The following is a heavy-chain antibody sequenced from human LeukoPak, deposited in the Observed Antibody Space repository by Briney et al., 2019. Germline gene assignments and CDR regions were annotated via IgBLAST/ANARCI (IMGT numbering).Heavy chain of an antibody. CDR3: ARVPREEWATPTTDY. V-gene: IGHV3-48*01. CDR1: GFTFRDHS. D-gene: IGHD3-3*01. Sequence: GGSLRLSCAASGFTFRDHSMRWVRQAPGKGLEWVSFLSSTSGAIYYADSVKGRFTISRDNAKNSLYLQMNSLRPEDTAVYYCARVPREEWATPTTDYWGQGTLVTVSS. J-gene: IGHJ4*02. CDR2: LSSTSGAI.